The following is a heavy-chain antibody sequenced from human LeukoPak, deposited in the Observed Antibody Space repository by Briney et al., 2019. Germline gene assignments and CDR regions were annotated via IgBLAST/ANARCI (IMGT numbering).Heavy chain of an antibody. CDR3: ARDLWDLRFGERTNWYFDL. CDR2: IYTSGST. D-gene: IGHD3-10*01. J-gene: IGHJ2*01. V-gene: IGHV4-4*07. CDR1: GGSISSYY. Sequence: SETLSLTCTVSGGSISSYYWSWIRQHAGKGLERIGRIYTSGSTNYNPSPKSRVTMSVDTSKNQFSLKLSSVTAADTAVYYCARDLWDLRFGERTNWYFDLWGRGTLVTVSS.